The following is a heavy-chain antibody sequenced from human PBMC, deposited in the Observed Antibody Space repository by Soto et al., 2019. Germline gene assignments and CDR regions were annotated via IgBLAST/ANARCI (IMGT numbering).Heavy chain of an antibody. D-gene: IGHD2-2*01. J-gene: IGHJ6*02. CDR1: GFTFSSYA. CDR2: ISYDGSNK. CDR3: AKSRRPNLLLGMDG. V-gene: IGHV3-30*18. Sequence: QVQLVESGGGVVQPGRSLRLSCAASGFTFSSYAMHWVRQAPGKGLEWVAVISYDGSNKYYADSVKGRFTISRDNSKNTLELEMKNPKTEDTGGDYLAKSRRPNLLLGMDGLGQGATVTGSS.